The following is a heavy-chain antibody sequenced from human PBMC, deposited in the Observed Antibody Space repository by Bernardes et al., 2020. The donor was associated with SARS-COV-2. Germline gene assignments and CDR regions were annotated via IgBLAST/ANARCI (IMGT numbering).Heavy chain of an antibody. Sequence: SETLSLTCTVSGGSISSNSYYWGWIRQPKGKGLEWIGSIYYSGSTYYNPSLKSRVTISVDTSKNQFSLKLSSVTAADTAVYYCASEFVDLTRILYYYGMDVWGQGTTVTVS. CDR2: IYYSGST. D-gene: IGHD2-15*01. CDR1: GGSISSNSYY. V-gene: IGHV4-39*01. J-gene: IGHJ6*02. CDR3: ASEFVDLTRILYYYGMDV.